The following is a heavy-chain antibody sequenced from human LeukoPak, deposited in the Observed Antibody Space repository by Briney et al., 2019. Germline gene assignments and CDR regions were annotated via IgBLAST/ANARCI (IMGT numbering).Heavy chain of an antibody. D-gene: IGHD3-16*01. V-gene: IGHV3-74*01. CDR1: GFTFSNYW. CDR2: ISSDGSST. CDR3: ARVRLGAIDY. Sequence: GGSLRLSCAASGFTFSNYWMHWVRQAPGKGLVWVSRISSDGSSTSYADSVKGRFTISRDNAKNTLYLQMNSLRAEDTAVYSCARVRLGAIDYWGQGTLVTVSS. J-gene: IGHJ4*02.